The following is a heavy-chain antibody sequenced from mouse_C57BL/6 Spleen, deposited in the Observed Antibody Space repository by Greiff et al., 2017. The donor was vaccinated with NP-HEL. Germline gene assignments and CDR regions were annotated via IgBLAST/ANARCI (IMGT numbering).Heavy chain of an antibody. Sequence: VKLVESGAELVRPGASVKLSCKASGYTFTDYYINWVKQRPGQGLEWIARIYPGSGNTYYNEKFKGKATLTAEKSSSTAYMQLSSLTSEDSAVYFCARSDSSALYYYAMDYWGQGTSVTVSS. CDR2: IYPGSGNT. CDR3: ARSDSSALYYYAMDY. D-gene: IGHD3-2*02. J-gene: IGHJ4*01. CDR1: GYTFTDYY. V-gene: IGHV1-76*01.